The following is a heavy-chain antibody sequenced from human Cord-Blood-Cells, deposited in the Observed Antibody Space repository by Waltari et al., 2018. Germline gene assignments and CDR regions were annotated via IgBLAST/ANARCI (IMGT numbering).Heavy chain of an antibody. V-gene: IGHV4-39*01. J-gene: IGHJ3*02. Sequence: QLQLQESGPGLVTPSETLSLTCTVSGGAIRSSSYYWGWIRQPPWKGRAWIGRIYYSGSTYYDPSLKSRVTISVDTSKNQFSRKLSPVTAADTAVYYCARREAFDIWGQGTMVTVSS. CDR3: ARREAFDI. CDR1: GGAIRSSSYY. CDR2: IYYSGST.